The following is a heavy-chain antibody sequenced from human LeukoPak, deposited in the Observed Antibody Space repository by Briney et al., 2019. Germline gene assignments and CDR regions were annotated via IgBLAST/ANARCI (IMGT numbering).Heavy chain of an antibody. J-gene: IGHJ4*02. V-gene: IGHV1-3*02. CDR2: SNGGNGNT. Sequence: ASVKVSCKASGYTFTSYPIHWVRQAPGQRLEWMGWSNGGNGNTKYSQEFQDRVTITRDTSASTAYMELSSLRSEDTAVYYCARDLVPTYYYDSSGYSSFDYWGQGTLVTVSS. CDR1: GYTFTSYP. D-gene: IGHD3-22*01. CDR3: ARDLVPTYYYDSSGYSSFDY.